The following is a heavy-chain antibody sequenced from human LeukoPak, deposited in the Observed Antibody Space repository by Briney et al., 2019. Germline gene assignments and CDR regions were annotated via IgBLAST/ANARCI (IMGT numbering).Heavy chain of an antibody. CDR2: IGRSGSPT. D-gene: IGHD5-18*01. CDR3: AKQQGALIQQWYFDY. V-gene: IGHV3-23*01. J-gene: IGHJ4*02. Sequence: GGSLRLSCAVSGFTFSDYVMSWVRQTPGKGLEWVSGIGRSGSPTYFASSVKGRFTISRDNSKNTLYLQMNRLRAEDTALYYCAKQQGALIQQWYFDYWGQGTLVTVSS. CDR1: GFTFSDYV.